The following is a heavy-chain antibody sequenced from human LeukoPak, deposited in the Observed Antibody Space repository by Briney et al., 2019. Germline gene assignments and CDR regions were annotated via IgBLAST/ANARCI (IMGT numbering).Heavy chain of an antibody. Sequence: ASVKVSCKESGYTFTGYYMHWVRQAPGQGLEWMGWINPNSGGTNYAQKFQGWVTMTRDTSISTAYMELSRLRSDDTAVYYCARGFLYYDSSGAYDYWGQGTLVTVSS. CDR3: ARGFLYYDSSGAYDY. D-gene: IGHD3-22*01. V-gene: IGHV1-2*04. CDR2: INPNSGGT. J-gene: IGHJ4*02. CDR1: GYTFTGYY.